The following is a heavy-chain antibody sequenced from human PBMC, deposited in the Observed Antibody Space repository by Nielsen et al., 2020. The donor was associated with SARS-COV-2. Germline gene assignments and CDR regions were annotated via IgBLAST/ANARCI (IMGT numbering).Heavy chain of an antibody. J-gene: IGHJ4*02. CDR3: TRGFYSQSDC. Sequence: GGSLRLSCAASGFTVSNNYMSWVRQAPGKGLEWVASISGDSNYIFYSELVKGRFTMSRDNGKNSLYLQMTTLRSEDTALYYCTRGFYSQSDCWGQGTLVTVSS. V-gene: IGHV3-21*01. CDR1: GFTVSNNY. D-gene: IGHD2-15*01. CDR2: ISGDSNYI.